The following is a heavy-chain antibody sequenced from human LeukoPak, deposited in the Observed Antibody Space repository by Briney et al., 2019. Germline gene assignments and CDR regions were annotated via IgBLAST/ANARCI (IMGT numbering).Heavy chain of an antibody. CDR2: ISGSGGST. CDR1: GFTFSSYA. J-gene: IGHJ4*02. D-gene: IGHD3-10*01. Sequence: GGSLRLSCAASGFTFSSYAMSWVRQAPGKELEWVSAISGSGGSTYYADSVKGRFTISRDNSKNTLYLQMNSLRAEDTAVYYCAKDMVRGPTVDYWGQGTLVTVSS. CDR3: AKDMVRGPTVDY. V-gene: IGHV3-23*01.